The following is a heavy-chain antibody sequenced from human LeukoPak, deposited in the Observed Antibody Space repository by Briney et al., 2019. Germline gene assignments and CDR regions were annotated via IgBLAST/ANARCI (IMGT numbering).Heavy chain of an antibody. V-gene: IGHV4-38-2*02. Sequence: PSETLSLTCTVSGYSISSGYYWGWIRQPPGKGLEWIGSIYHSGRTFYNPSLKSRVTISVDTSKNQFSLKLSSVTAADTAVYYCARDDIAAAGTYWGQGTLVTVSS. J-gene: IGHJ4*02. CDR1: GYSISSGYY. CDR2: IYHSGRT. D-gene: IGHD6-13*01. CDR3: ARDDIAAAGTY.